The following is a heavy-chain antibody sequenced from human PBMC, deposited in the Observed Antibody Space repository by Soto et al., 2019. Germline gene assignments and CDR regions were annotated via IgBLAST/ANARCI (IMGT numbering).Heavy chain of an antibody. V-gene: IGHV5-51*01. Sequence: GESLKISCKGSGYSFTSYWLGWVRQMPGKGLEWMGIIYPGDSDTRYSPSFQGQVTISADKSISTAYLQWSSRKASDTAMYYCARLRRWYVPAGGMDVWGQGTTVTVSS. CDR1: GYSFTSYW. J-gene: IGHJ6*02. CDR3: ARLRRWYVPAGGMDV. D-gene: IGHD2-2*01. CDR2: IYPGDSDT.